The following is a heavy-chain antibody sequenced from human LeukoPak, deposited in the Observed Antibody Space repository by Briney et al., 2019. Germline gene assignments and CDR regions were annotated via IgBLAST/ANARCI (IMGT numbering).Heavy chain of an antibody. J-gene: IGHJ4*02. V-gene: IGHV4-59*13. D-gene: IGHD3-9*01. CDR2: IYYSGST. Sequence: SETLSLTCTVSGASISSYYWSWIRQPPGKGLEWIGYIYYSGSTNYNPSLKSRVTISVDTSKNQFSLKLSSVTAADTAVYYCARGILSGYYRRWGQGTLVTVSS. CDR3: ARGILSGYYRR. CDR1: GASISSYY.